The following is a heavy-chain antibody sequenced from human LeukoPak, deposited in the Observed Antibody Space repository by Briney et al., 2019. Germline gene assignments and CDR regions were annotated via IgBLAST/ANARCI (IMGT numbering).Heavy chain of an antibody. V-gene: IGHV4-34*01. J-gene: IGHJ4*02. D-gene: IGHD2-21*02. CDR2: INHSGST. Sequence: SETLSLTCAVYGGSFSPYYWSWICQPPGKGLEWIGEINHSGSTNYNPSLKSRVTISVDTSKNQFSLRLSSVTAADTAVYYCARGGFYCGGDCYVDYWGQGTLVTVSS. CDR3: ARGGFYCGGDCYVDY. CDR1: GGSFSPYY.